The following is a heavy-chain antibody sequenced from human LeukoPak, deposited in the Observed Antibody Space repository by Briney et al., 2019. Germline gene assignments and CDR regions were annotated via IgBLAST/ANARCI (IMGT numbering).Heavy chain of an antibody. D-gene: IGHD4/OR15-4a*01. CDR1: GFTFSFYG. CDR2: IRYDGSKK. CDR3: AKDHLVYGVLTNSGFDP. J-gene: IGHJ5*02. V-gene: IGHV3-30*02. Sequence: GGSLRLSCAASGFTFSFYGMHWVRQASGKGLEWVTFIRYDGSKKYYADSVKGRFTISRDNSKNTLDLQMNSLRAEDTAVYYCAKDHLVYGVLTNSGFDPWGQGTLVTVSS.